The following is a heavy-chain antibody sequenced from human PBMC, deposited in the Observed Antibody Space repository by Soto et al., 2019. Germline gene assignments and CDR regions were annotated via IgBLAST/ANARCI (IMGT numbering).Heavy chain of an antibody. CDR2: ITGSGSYT. CDR3: AKIPTGSGSSKFDY. V-gene: IGHV3-23*01. CDR1: GFTFRTDA. D-gene: IGHD3-10*01. J-gene: IGHJ4*02. Sequence: GGSLRLSCAASGFTFRTDAMSWVRQAPGKGLEWISAITGSGSYTYYADSVRGRFSISRDNSQNTLYLQMNNLRGDDTAMYYCAKIPTGSGSSKFDYWGQGIQVTVSS.